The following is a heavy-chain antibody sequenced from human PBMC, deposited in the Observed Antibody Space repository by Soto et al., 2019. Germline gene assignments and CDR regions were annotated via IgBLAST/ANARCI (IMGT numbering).Heavy chain of an antibody. V-gene: IGHV4-4*02. Sequence: QVQLQESGPGLVKLSGTLSLTCAVSGDSVSSPYYWCWVRQPPGKGLEWIGEVFHTGTTSYNPSLRSRVTISMDKSINQFSLDLSSVTAADTAVYYCARSAGWYAVHSWGPGTLVLVSS. CDR2: VFHTGTT. J-gene: IGHJ4*02. D-gene: IGHD6-19*01. CDR3: ARSAGWYAVHS. CDR1: GDSVSSPYY.